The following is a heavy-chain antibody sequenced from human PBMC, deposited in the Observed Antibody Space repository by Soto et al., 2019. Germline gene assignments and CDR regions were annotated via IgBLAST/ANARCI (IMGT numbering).Heavy chain of an antibody. CDR1: GGTFSSYT. Sequence: QVQLVQSGAEVKKPGSSVKVSCKASGGTFSSYTISWVRQAPGQGLEWMGRIIPILGIANYAQKFQGRVTITADKSTSTAYVELSSLRSEDTAVYYRAREGGSGSSSDYWGQGTLVTVSS. CDR2: IIPILGIA. D-gene: IGHD3-10*01. V-gene: IGHV1-69*08. J-gene: IGHJ4*02. CDR3: AREGGSGSSSDY.